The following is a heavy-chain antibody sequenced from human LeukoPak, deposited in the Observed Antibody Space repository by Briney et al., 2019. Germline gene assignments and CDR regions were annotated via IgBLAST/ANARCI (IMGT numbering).Heavy chain of an antibody. J-gene: IGHJ4*02. V-gene: IGHV3-7*03. Sequence: GSLRLSCVASGFTFGKYWMSWVRQAPGKGLEWVANIKLDGSEKNYVDSVKGRFTISRDDTKNSLYLQMNSLRAEDTAVFYCARDQYDTWSRRGNFDSWGQGTLVIVSS. CDR1: GFTFGKYW. CDR3: ARDQYDTWSRRGNFDS. CDR2: IKLDGSEK. D-gene: IGHD3-3*01.